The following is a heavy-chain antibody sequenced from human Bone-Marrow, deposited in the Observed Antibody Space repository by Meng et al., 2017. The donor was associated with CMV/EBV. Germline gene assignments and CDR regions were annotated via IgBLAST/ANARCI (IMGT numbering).Heavy chain of an antibody. CDR3: ARERSAVAGTRGLDY. CDR2: INPSGGST. D-gene: IGHD6-19*01. V-gene: IGHV1-46*01. J-gene: IGHJ4*02. Sequence: SGYTFTSYYMHWVRQAPGQGLEWMGIINPSGGSTSYAQKFQGRVTMTRDTSTSTVYMELSSLRSEDTAVYYCARERSAVAGTRGLDYWGQGTLVTVSS. CDR1: GYTFTSYY.